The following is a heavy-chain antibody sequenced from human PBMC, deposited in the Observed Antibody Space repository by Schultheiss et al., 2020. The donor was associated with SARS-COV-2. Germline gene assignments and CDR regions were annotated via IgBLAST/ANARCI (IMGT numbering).Heavy chain of an antibody. CDR3: TTELGMITFGGLIAPFDY. CDR1: GFTFSSYS. CDR2: ISGSGGST. V-gene: IGHV3-23*01. J-gene: IGHJ4*02. D-gene: IGHD3-16*02. Sequence: GGSLRLSCAASGFTFSSYSMNWVRQAPGKGLEWVSAISGSGGSTYYADSVKGRFTISRDNSKNTLYLEMNSLKTEDTAVYYCTTELGMITFGGLIAPFDYWGQGTLVTVSS.